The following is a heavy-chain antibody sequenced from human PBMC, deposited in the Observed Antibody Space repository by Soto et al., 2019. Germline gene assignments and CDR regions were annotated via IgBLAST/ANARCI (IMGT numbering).Heavy chain of an antibody. J-gene: IGHJ5*02. CDR1: GYTFTSYD. D-gene: IGHD3-3*01. CDR3: ARGIFGVVTLVGVWFDP. Sequence: ASVKVSCKASGYTFTSYDINWVRQATGRRLEWMGWMNPNSGNTGYAQKFQGRVTMTRNTSISTAYMELSSLRSEDTAVYYCARGIFGVVTLVGVWFDPWGQGTLVTV. V-gene: IGHV1-8*01. CDR2: MNPNSGNT.